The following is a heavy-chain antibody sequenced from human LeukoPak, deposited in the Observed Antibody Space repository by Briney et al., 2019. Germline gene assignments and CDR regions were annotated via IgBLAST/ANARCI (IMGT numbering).Heavy chain of an antibody. J-gene: IGHJ4*02. CDR2: IIPIFGTA. V-gene: IGHV1-69*13. Sequence: ASVKVSCKASGYTFTSYAISWVRQAPGQGLEWMGGIIPIFGTANYAQKFQGRVTITADESTSTAYMELSSLRSEDTAVYYCARTSDPYSSSWYLDYWGQGTLVTVSS. CDR3: ARTSDPYSSSWYLDY. D-gene: IGHD6-13*01. CDR1: GYTFTSYA.